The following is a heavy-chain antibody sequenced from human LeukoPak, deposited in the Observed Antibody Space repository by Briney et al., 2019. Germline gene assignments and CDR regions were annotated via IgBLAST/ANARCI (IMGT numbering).Heavy chain of an antibody. CDR2: IYYSGST. D-gene: IGHD3-10*01. CDR1: GGSISSSSYY. Sequence: LETLSLTCTVSGGSISSSSYYWGCIRQPPGKGLEWIGSIYYSGSTYYNPSLKSRVTISVDTSKNQFSLQLSSVTAADTAVYYCARIIDYYGSGSYLDYWDQGTLATVSS. V-gene: IGHV4-39*01. CDR3: ARIIDYYGSGSYLDY. J-gene: IGHJ4*02.